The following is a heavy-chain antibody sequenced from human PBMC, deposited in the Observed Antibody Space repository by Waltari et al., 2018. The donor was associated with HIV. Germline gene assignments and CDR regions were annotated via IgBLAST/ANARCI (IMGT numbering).Heavy chain of an antibody. CDR1: GFTFDDYA. D-gene: IGHD3-3*01. J-gene: IGHJ4*02. Sequence: EVQLVESGGGLVQPGRSLRLSCAASGFTFDDYAMHWVRQAPGKGREWVSGMNWNSGSIGYADSVKGRFTISRDNAKNSLYLQMNSLRAEDTALYYCAKDMAGFLEWLLVDYWGQGTLVTVSS. CDR3: AKDMAGFLEWLLVDY. V-gene: IGHV3-9*01. CDR2: MNWNSGSI.